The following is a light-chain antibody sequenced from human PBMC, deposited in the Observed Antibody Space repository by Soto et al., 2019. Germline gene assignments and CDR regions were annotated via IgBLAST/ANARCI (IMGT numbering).Light chain of an antibody. J-gene: IGKJ1*01. CDR2: KAS. V-gene: IGKV1-5*03. CDR3: QQYNIYSWT. CDR1: QSISSW. Sequence: DIQMTQSPSTLSASVGDRVTITCRASQSISSWLAWYQQKPGKAPKLLIYKASSLETGVPSRFSGSGSGTEFTLTISSLQPDDFATYYCQQYNIYSWTFGPGAKVESK.